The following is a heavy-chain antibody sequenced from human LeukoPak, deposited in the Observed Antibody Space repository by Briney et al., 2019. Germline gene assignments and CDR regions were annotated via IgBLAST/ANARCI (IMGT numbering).Heavy chain of an antibody. V-gene: IGHV3-66*01. CDR3: ARVVAAVYNWFDP. D-gene: IGHD2-21*01. Sequence: GGSLRLSCAASGFTVSSNYMSWVRQAPGKGLEWVSVIYSGGSTYYADSVKGRFTISRDNSKNTLYLQMNSLRAEDTAVYYCARVVAAVYNWFDPWGQGTLVTVSS. J-gene: IGHJ5*02. CDR1: GFTVSSNY. CDR2: IYSGGST.